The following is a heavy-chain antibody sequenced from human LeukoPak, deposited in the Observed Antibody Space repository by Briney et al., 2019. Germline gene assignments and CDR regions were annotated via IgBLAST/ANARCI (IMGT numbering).Heavy chain of an antibody. V-gene: IGHV1-8*01. D-gene: IGHD3-10*01. Sequence: ASVKVSCKASGYTFTSSDISWVRQAAGQGLEWMGWVNPNSGHSGSAQKFQGRVTMTRNTSISTAYMELSSLRSEDTAVYYCVRLYYYGSGSFPYWGQGTLVTVSS. CDR3: VRLYYYGSGSFPY. CDR1: GYTFTSSD. J-gene: IGHJ4*02. CDR2: VNPNSGHS.